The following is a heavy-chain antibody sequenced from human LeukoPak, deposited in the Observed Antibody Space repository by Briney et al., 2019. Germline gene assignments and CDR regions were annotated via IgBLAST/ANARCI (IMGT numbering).Heavy chain of an antibody. V-gene: IGHV3-20*04. J-gene: IGHJ4*02. CDR2: IKWDGGST. Sequence: PGGSLRLSCAASGFTFDDHGMSWVRQAPGTGLEWVSGIKWDGGSTGYEDTVKGRFTISRDNAKNTLYLQMNSLRAEDTAVYYCARGGYYYDSSGYYQFDYWGQGTLVTVSS. CDR3: ARGGYYYDSSGYYQFDY. CDR1: GFTFDDHG. D-gene: IGHD3-22*01.